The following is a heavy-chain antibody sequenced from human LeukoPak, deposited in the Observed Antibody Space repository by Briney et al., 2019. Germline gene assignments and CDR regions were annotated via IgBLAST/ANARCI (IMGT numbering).Heavy chain of an antibody. J-gene: IGHJ3*02. CDR1: GFSIENDW. D-gene: IGHD2-21*01. CDR2: IYTTGRT. CDR3: AKILGSGVWYGFDI. V-gene: IGHV4-4*09. Sequence: KTGGSLRLSCAASGFSIENDWMSWVRQAPGKGLEWIGYIYTTGRTNYNPSLKSRVTISVDTSKNQFSLKLNSVTAADTAVYYCAKILGSGVWYGFDIWGQGTMVTVSS.